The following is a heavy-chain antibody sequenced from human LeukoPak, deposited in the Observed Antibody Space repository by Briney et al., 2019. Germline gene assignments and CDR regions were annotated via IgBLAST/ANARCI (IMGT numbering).Heavy chain of an antibody. J-gene: IGHJ3*02. Sequence: GGSLRLSCAASGFTFSSYSMNWVRQAPGKGLEWVSAISGSGGSTYYADSVKGRFTISRDNSKNTLYLQMNSLRAEDTAVYYCAKDITYYYDSSGYGGAFDIWGQGTMVTVSS. CDR2: ISGSGGST. V-gene: IGHV3-23*01. CDR3: AKDITYYYDSSGYGGAFDI. CDR1: GFTFSSYS. D-gene: IGHD3-22*01.